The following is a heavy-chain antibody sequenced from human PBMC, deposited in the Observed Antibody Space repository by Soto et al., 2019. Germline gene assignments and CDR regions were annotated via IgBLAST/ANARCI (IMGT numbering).Heavy chain of an antibody. J-gene: IGHJ5*02. CDR2: IIPIFGTT. CDR1: GGTFSSYA. Sequence: SVKVSCKASGGTFSSYAISWVRRAPGQGLEWMGGIIPIFGTTNYAQEFQGRVTITADESASTAYMELSSLRSEDTTVYYCASCGSSGYFFNSFDPWGQGTLVTVSS. D-gene: IGHD3-22*01. V-gene: IGHV1-69*13. CDR3: ASCGSSGYFFNSFDP.